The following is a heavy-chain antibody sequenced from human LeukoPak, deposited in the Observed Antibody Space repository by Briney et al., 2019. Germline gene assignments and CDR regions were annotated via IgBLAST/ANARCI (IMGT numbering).Heavy chain of an antibody. CDR2: INPNSGGT. J-gene: IGHJ4*02. CDR1: GYTFTGYY. V-gene: IGHV1-2*02. CDR3: ARGGGYSYGLEYFDY. Sequence: ASVKVSCKASGYTFTGYYMHWVRQAPGQGLEWMGWINPNSGGTNYAQEFQGRVTMTRDTSISTAYMELSRLRSDDTAVYYCARGGGYSYGLEYFDYWGQGTLVTVSS. D-gene: IGHD5-18*01.